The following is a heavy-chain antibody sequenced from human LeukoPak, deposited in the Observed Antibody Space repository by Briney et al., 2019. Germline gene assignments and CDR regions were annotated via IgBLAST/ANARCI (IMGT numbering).Heavy chain of an antibody. CDR1: GFTFGSHA. Sequence: PGGSLRLSCEASGFTFGSHAMYWVRQAPGKGLEWVSSISSSSSYIYYADSVKGRFTISRDNAKNSLYLQMNSLRAEDTAVYYCARASGGRDYWGQGTLVTVSS. D-gene: IGHD2-15*01. J-gene: IGHJ4*02. V-gene: IGHV3-21*01. CDR2: ISSSSSYI. CDR3: ARASGGRDY.